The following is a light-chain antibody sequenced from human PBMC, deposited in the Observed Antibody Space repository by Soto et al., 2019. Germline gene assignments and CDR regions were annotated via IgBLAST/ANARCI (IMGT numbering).Light chain of an antibody. CDR1: SSDVGGYNY. CDR3: SSYAGSNNLV. J-gene: IGLJ3*02. Sequence: QSALTQPPSASGSPGQSVTISCTGTSSDVGGYNYVSWYQQHPGKAPKLMIYDVSKRPSAVPDRFSGSKSGNTASLTVSGLQAEDEADYYCSSYAGSNNLVFGGGTKLTVL. V-gene: IGLV2-8*01. CDR2: DVS.